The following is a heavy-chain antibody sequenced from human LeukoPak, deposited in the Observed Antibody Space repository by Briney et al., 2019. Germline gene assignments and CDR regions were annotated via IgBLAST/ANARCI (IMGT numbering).Heavy chain of an antibody. D-gene: IGHD2-2*01. CDR2: MNPNSGNT. CDR1: GYTFASYD. CDR3: AKELSAFTSSYVY. Sequence: GASVTVSCKASGYTFASYDINWVRQATGQGLEWMGWMNPNSGNTGYAQNFQGRVTMTANTSITTAYMELSSLTSDDTAIYYCAKELSAFTSSYVYWGQGTLVTVSS. V-gene: IGHV1-8*01. J-gene: IGHJ4*02.